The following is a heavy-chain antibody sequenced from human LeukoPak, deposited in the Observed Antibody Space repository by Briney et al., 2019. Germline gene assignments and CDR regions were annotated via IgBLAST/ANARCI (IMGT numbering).Heavy chain of an antibody. CDR1: GYTFTSYG. D-gene: IGHD3-22*01. CDR2: ISAYNGNT. Sequence: ASAKVSCKASGYTFTSYGISWVRQAPGQGLEWMGWISAYNGNTNYAQKLQGRVTMTTDTSTSTAYMELRSLRSDDTAVYYCARDRLYYYDSSFDYWGQGTLVTVSS. CDR3: ARDRLYYYDSSFDY. J-gene: IGHJ4*02. V-gene: IGHV1-18*01.